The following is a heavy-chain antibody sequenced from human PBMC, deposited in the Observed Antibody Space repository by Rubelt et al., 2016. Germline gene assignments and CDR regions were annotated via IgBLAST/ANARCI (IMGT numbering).Heavy chain of an antibody. CDR3: ARLWSKQWPFDY. CDR2: INPSGST. D-gene: IGHD6-19*01. CDR1: GGSFSGYY. J-gene: IGHJ4*02. V-gene: IGHV4-34*01. Sequence: QVQLRQWGAGLLKPSETLSVTCAVYGGSFSGYYWSWIRQPPGKGLEWIGEINPSGSTNYNPSLKSRVTISVDTSKNQFSLKWSSVAAADTAVYYCARLWSKQWPFDYWGRGTLVTVSS.